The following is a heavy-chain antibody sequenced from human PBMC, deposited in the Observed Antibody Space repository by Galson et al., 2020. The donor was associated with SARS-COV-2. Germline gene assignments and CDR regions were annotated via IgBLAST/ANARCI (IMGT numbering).Heavy chain of an antibody. J-gene: IGHJ6*03. V-gene: IGHV5-10-1*01. CDR1: GYSFTSYW. D-gene: IGHD2-21*02. Sequence: HGESLKISCKGSGYSFTSYWISWVRQMPGKGLEWMGRIDPSDSYTNYSPSFQGHVTISADKSISTAYLQWSSLKASDTAMYYCARQVVTDMDVWGKGTTVTVSS. CDR3: ARQVVTDMDV. CDR2: IDPSDSYT.